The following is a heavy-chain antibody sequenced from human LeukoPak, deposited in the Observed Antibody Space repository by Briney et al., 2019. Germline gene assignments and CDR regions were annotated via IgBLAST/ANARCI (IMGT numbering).Heavy chain of an antibody. CDR2: IYYSGST. V-gene: IGHV4-61*05. CDR3: ASSTQVDY. J-gene: IGHJ4*02. Sequence: PSETLSLTCSVSGFSISGGYYWGWIRQPPGKGLEWIGYIYYSGSTNYNPSLKSRVTISVDTSKNQFSLKLSSVTAADTAVYYCASSTQVDYWGQGTLVTVSS. CDR1: GFSISGGYY. D-gene: IGHD5/OR15-5a*01.